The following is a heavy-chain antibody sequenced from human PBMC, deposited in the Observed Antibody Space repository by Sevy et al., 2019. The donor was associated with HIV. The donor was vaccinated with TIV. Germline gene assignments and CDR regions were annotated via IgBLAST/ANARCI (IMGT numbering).Heavy chain of an antibody. Sequence: GGSLRLSCAVSGLTFNNAWMNWVRQAPGTGLQWVGLIKSKIDGETTDYAAPVKGRFTIPRDDSKNTLFLQMNSLKIEDTAVYYCATAPGYYDSAPFDYWGPGTLVTVSS. CDR3: ATAPGYYDSAPFDY. V-gene: IGHV3-15*01. CDR2: IKSKIDGETT. CDR1: GLTFNNAW. D-gene: IGHD3-9*01. J-gene: IGHJ4*02.